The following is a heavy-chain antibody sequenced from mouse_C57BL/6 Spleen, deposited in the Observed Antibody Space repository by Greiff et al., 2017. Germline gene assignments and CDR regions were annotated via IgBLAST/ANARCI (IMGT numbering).Heavy chain of an antibody. J-gene: IGHJ2*01. CDR1: GYTFTDYN. V-gene: IGHV1-18*01. CDR2: INPNNGGT. D-gene: IGHD1-1*01. Sequence: VQLQQPGPELVKPGASVKIPCKASGYTFTDYNMDWVKQSHGKSLEWIGEINPNNGGTIYNQKFKGKATLTVDKSSSTAYMDLRSLTSEDTAVYYCARGAHYCGSSGSFDYWGQGTTLTVSS. CDR3: ARGAHYCGSSGSFDY.